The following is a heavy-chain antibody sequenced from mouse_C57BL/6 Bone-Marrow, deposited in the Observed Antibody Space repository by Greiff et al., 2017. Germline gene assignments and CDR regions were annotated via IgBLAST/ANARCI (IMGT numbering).Heavy chain of an antibody. V-gene: IGHV1-69*01. Sequence: VQLQQPGAELVMPGASVKLSCKASGYTFTSYWMHWVKQRPGQGLEWIGEIDPSDSYTNYNQKFKGTSTLTGDKSSSPAYMQLISLTSEDSAVYACAPFRRDWYFDVWGTGTTVTVSS. J-gene: IGHJ1*03. CDR3: APFRRDWYFDV. CDR1: GYTFTSYW. CDR2: IDPSDSYT.